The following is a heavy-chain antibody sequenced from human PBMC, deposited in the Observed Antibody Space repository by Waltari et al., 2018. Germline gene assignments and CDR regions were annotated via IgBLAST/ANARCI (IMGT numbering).Heavy chain of an antibody. D-gene: IGHD6-13*01. V-gene: IGHV4-34*01. CDR1: GGSFSGYY. CDR2: INHSGST. J-gene: IGHJ1*01. CDR3: ARRKGSSWYFYFQH. Sequence: QVQLQQWGAGLLKPSETLSLTCAVYGGSFSGYYWSWIRQPPGKGLEWIGEINHSGSTNYNPSLKSRVTISVDTSKNQFSLKLSSVTAADTAVYYCARRKGSSWYFYFQHWGQGTLVTVSS.